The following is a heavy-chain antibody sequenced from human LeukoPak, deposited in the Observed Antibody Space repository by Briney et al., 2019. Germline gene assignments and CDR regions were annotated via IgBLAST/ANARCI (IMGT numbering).Heavy chain of an antibody. Sequence: GGSLRLSCAAPGFTFSNAWMSWVRQAPGKGLEWAGRIKSKTDGGTTDYAAPVKGRFTISRDDSKNTLYLQMNSLKTEDTAVYYCTTLTTYNWNDYWGQGTLVTVSS. CDR3: TTLTTYNWNDY. CDR2: IKSKTDGGTT. CDR1: GFTFSNAW. V-gene: IGHV3-15*01. D-gene: IGHD1-1*01. J-gene: IGHJ4*02.